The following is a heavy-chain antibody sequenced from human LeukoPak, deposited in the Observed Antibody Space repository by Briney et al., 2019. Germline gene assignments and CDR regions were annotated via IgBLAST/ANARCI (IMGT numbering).Heavy chain of an antibody. V-gene: IGHV3-7*03. CDR3: AKECGRDYDDRAFDI. CDR1: GFTFSSYW. J-gene: IGHJ3*02. D-gene: IGHD3-22*01. Sequence: PGGSLRLSCAASGFTFSSYWMSWVRQAPGKGLEWVANIKQDGSEKYYVDSVKGRFTISRDNAKNSLYLQMNSLRAEDTAVYYCAKECGRDYDDRAFDIWGQGTMVTVSS. CDR2: IKQDGSEK.